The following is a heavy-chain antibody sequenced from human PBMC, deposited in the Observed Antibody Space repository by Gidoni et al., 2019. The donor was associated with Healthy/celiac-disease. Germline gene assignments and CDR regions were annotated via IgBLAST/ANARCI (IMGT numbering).Heavy chain of an antibody. CDR2: IYYSWST. D-gene: IGHD2-15*01. CDR3: ARASRGDIVVVVAAYAFDI. V-gene: IGHV4-31*03. CDR1: GGSISSGGYY. J-gene: IGHJ3*02. Sequence: QVQLQESGPGLVKPSQTLSLTCTVSGGSISSGGYYWSWIRQHPGKGLEWIGYIYYSWSTYYNPSLKSRVTISLDTSKNQFSLKLSSVTAADTAVYYCARASRGDIVVVVAAYAFDIWGQGTMVTVSS.